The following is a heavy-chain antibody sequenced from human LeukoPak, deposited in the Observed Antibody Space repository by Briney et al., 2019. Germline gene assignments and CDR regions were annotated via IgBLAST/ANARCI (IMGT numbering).Heavy chain of an antibody. Sequence: GGTLRLSCAASGFTFSSYGMSWVRQAPGKGLEWVSAISGSGGSTYYADSVKGRFTISRDNSKNTLYLQMNSLRAEDTAVYYCAKILSRYCSGGSCLGYFDYWGQGTVVTVSS. CDR2: ISGSGGST. D-gene: IGHD2-15*01. CDR3: AKILSRYCSGGSCLGYFDY. J-gene: IGHJ4*02. V-gene: IGHV3-23*01. CDR1: GFTFSSYG.